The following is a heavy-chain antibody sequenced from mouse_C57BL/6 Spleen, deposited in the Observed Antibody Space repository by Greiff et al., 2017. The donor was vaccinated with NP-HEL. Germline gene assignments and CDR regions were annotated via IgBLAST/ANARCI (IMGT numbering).Heavy chain of an antibody. CDR3: ARGGYGSSTWFAY. Sequence: QVQLQQPGTELVKPGASVKLSCKASGYTFTSYWMHWVKQRPGQGLEWIGNINPSNGGTNYNEKFKSKATLTVDKSSSTAYMQLSSLTSEDAAVYYCARGGYGSSTWFAYWGQGTLVTVSA. J-gene: IGHJ3*01. CDR2: INPSNGGT. CDR1: GYTFTSYW. D-gene: IGHD1-1*01. V-gene: IGHV1-53*01.